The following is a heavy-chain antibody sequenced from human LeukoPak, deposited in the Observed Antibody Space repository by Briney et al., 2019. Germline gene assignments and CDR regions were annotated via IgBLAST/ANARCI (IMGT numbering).Heavy chain of an antibody. CDR1: AYTFTSYG. V-gene: IGHV1-18*01. D-gene: IGHD6-13*01. J-gene: IGHJ4*02. CDR3: ARDPTAAADY. Sequence: GASVKVSFKCSAYTFTSYGFSWVRQPPAQGLEWMGLIYTYNGNTNYAQKLQGRVTMTTDTSTSTAYMELRSLRSDDTAVYYCARDPTAAADYWGQGTLVTVSS. CDR2: IYTYNGNT.